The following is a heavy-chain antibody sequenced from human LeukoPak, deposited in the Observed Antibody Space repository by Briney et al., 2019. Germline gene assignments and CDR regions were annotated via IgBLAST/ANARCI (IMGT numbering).Heavy chain of an antibody. CDR3: ARGLGTMIVFFDY. V-gene: IGHV4-39*07. J-gene: IGHJ4*02. CDR1: GGSISSSSYY. D-gene: IGHD3-22*01. Sequence: PSETLSLTCTVSGGSISSSSYYWGWIRQPPGKGLEWIGSIYYSGSTYYNPSLKSRVTISVDTSKNQFSLKLSSVTAADTAVYYCARGLGTMIVFFDYWGQGTLVTVSS. CDR2: IYYSGST.